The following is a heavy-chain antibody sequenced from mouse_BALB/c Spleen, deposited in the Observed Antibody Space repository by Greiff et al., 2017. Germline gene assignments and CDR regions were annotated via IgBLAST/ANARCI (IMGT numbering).Heavy chain of an antibody. CDR3: ARGDYYGSSYRDAMDY. V-gene: IGHV5-17*02. Sequence: EVKVVESGGGLVQPGGSRKLSCAASGFTFSSFGMHWVRQAPEKGLEWVAYISSGSSTIYYADTVKGRFTISRDNPKNTLFLQMTSLRSEDTAMYYCARGDYYGSSYRDAMDYWGQGTSVTVSS. CDR1: GFTFSSFG. D-gene: IGHD1-1*01. CDR2: ISSGSSTI. J-gene: IGHJ4*01.